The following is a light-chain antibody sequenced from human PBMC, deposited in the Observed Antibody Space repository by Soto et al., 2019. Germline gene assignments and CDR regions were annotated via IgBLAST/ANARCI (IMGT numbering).Light chain of an antibody. CDR3: SSYTSSSTLEVV. Sequence: QSALTQPASVSGSPGQSITISCTGTSSDVGGYNYVSWYQQHPGKAPKLMIYDVSNRLSGVSNLFSGSKSGNTASLTISGLQAEDEADYYCSSYTSSSTLEVVFGGGTKVTVL. V-gene: IGLV2-14*01. J-gene: IGLJ2*01. CDR1: SSDVGGYNY. CDR2: DVS.